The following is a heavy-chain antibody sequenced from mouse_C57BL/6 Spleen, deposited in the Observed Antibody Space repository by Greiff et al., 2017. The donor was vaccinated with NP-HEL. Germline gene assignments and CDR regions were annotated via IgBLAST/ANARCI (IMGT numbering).Heavy chain of an antibody. D-gene: IGHD1-1*01. Sequence: VQLQQPGAELVMPGASVKLSCKASGYTFTSYWMHWVKQRPGQGLEWIGEIDPSDRYTNYKQKFKGKSTFTVVKSSSTAYMQLSSLTSEDSAVYYCARNYGSSYEESYFDYWGQGTTLTVSS. CDR1: GYTFTSYW. V-gene: IGHV1-69*01. J-gene: IGHJ2*01. CDR2: IDPSDRYT. CDR3: ARNYGSSYEESYFDY.